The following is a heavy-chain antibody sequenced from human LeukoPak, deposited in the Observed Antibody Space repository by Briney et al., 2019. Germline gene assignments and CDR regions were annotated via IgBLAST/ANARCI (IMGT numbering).Heavy chain of an antibody. CDR1: GFTFGSYG. V-gene: IGHV3-33*01. D-gene: IGHD3-10*01. CDR3: ARTTTPHYYGSGSYALGY. Sequence: GGSLRLSCAASGFTFGSYGMHWVRQAPGKGLEWVAVIWYDGGNKYYADSVKGRFTISRDNSKNTLYLQMSSLSAEDTAVYYCARTTTPHYYGSGSYALGYWGQGTLVTVPS. J-gene: IGHJ4*02. CDR2: IWYDGGNK.